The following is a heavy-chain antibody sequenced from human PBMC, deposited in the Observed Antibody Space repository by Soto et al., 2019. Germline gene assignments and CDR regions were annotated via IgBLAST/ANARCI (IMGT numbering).Heavy chain of an antibody. D-gene: IGHD3-22*01. CDR1: GGTFSSYA. J-gene: IGHJ4*02. CDR2: IIPIFGTA. CDR3: ARAGHDSSGYYHFDY. V-gene: IGHV1-69*13. Sequence: GASVKVSCKASGGTFSSYAISWVRQAPGQGLEWMGGIIPIFGTANYAQKFQGRVTITADESTSTAYMELSSLRSDDTAVYYCARAGHDSSGYYHFDYWGQGTLVTVSS.